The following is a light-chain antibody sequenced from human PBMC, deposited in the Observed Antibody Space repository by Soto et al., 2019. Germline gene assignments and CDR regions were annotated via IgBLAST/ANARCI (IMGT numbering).Light chain of an antibody. CDR3: QQYGNLLLT. J-gene: IGKJ3*01. Sequence: DIQMTQSPSSLSASVGDRVTITCQASQDISNYLNWYQQKPGKAPKLLIYDASNLESGVPSRFSGSGSETDFIFTSSSLQPEDIATYYCQQYGNLLLTFGPGTKVYIK. CDR1: QDISNY. V-gene: IGKV1-33*01. CDR2: DAS.